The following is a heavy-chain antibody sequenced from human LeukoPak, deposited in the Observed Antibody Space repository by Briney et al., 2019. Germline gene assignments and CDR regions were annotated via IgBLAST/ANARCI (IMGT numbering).Heavy chain of an antibody. CDR1: GGSISSYY. V-gene: IGHV4-59*08. CDR2: IYYSGST. CDR3: ARQGYFDWLLPDY. D-gene: IGHD3-9*01. J-gene: IGHJ4*02. Sequence: SSETLSLTCTVSGGSISSYYWSWIRQPPGKGLEWIGNIYYSGSTNYNPSLKSRVTISVDTSKNQFSLKLSSVTAADTAVYYCARQGYFDWLLPDYWGQGTLVTVSS.